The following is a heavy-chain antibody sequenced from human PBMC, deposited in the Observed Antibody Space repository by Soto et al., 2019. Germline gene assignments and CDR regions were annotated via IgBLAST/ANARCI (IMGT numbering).Heavy chain of an antibody. J-gene: IGHJ4*02. D-gene: IGHD1-26*01. CDR3: AKPPPLPWELQGYLDY. Sequence: GGSLRLSCADSGFTFSSDWMHWVRQAPGKGLEWVSRISADGSSTYYADSVKGRFTISRDNAKNTLYLQMNSLRAEDTAVYYCAKPPPLPWELQGYLDYWGQGTLVPVSS. CDR1: GFTFSSDW. V-gene: IGHV3-74*01. CDR2: ISADGSST.